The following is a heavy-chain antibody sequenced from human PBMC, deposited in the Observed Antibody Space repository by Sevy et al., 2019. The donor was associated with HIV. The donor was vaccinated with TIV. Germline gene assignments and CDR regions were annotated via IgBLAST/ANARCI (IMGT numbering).Heavy chain of an antibody. V-gene: IGHV3-23*01. D-gene: IGHD2-2*01. CDR3: AKGTSIVVVPAAMPSYYYYGMDV. Sequence: GGSLRLSCAASGFTFSSYAMSWVRQAPGKGLEWVSAISGSGGSTYYADSVKGRFTISRDNSKNTLYLQMNSLRAEDTAVYYGAKGTSIVVVPAAMPSYYYYGMDVWGQGTTVTVSS. J-gene: IGHJ6*02. CDR1: GFTFSSYA. CDR2: ISGSGGST.